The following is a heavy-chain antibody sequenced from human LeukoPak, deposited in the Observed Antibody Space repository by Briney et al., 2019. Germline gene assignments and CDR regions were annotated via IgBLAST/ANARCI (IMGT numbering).Heavy chain of an antibody. CDR2: IYYSGST. V-gene: IGHV4-39*01. J-gene: IGHJ5*02. Sequence: ASETLSLTCTVSGGSISSSSYYWGWIRQPPGKGLEWIGSIYYSGSTYYNPSLKSRVTISVDTSKNQFSLKLSSVTAADTAVYYCARHVPHSSSWPGWFDPWGQGTLVTVSS. D-gene: IGHD6-13*01. CDR3: ARHVPHSSSWPGWFDP. CDR1: GGSISSSSYY.